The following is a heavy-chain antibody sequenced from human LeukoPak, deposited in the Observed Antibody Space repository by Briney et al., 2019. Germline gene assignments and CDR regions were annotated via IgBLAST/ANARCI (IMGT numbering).Heavy chain of an antibody. CDR1: GYTFTTYY. CDR2: INPNSGVT. J-gene: IGHJ5*02. Sequence: ASVKVSCKASGYTFTTYYIHWVRQAPGQGLEWMGWINPNSGVTNYAQKFQGRVTMTRDTSISTAYMELSSLRSDDTAVYYCARDLGALAEYNWFDPWGQGTLVTVSS. V-gene: IGHV1-2*02. D-gene: IGHD6-19*01. CDR3: ARDLGALAEYNWFDP.